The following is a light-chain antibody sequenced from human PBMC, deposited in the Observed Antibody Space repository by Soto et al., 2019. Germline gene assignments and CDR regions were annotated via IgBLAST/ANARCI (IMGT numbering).Light chain of an antibody. V-gene: IGLV4-69*01. CDR1: SGHSSYA. CDR3: QTWGTGPWV. J-gene: IGLJ3*02. Sequence: QLVLTQSPSASASLGASVKLTCTLSSGHSSYAIAWHQQQPEKGPRYLMKLNSDGSHSKGDGIPDRFSGSNSGAERYLTISSLQSEDEADYHCQTWGTGPWVFGGGTMVTVL. CDR2: LNSDGSH.